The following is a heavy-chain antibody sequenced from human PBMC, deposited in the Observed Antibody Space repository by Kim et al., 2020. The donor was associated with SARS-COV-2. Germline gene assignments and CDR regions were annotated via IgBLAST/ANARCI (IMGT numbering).Heavy chain of an antibody. CDR1: GFIVSSYD. CDR3: GRYFGMDV. CDR2: IRGGGEST. Sequence: GGSLRLSCAASGFIVSSYDMTWVRQAPGKGLEWVSGIRGGGESTFYADSVKGRFTIYRDNSKNTLYLQLNSLRAEDTAVYYCGRYFGMDVWGQGITVTVSS. J-gene: IGHJ6*02. V-gene: IGHV3-23*01.